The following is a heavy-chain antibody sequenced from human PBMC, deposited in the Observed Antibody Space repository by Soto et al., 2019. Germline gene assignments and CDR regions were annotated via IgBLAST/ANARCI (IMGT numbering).Heavy chain of an antibody. CDR2: INHSGSA. V-gene: IGHV4-34*01. CDR3: ARGLFSGDAYSGGWYYFDY. CDR1: GGSFSDYS. Sequence: QVQLQQWGAGLLKPSETLSLTCAVYGGSFSDYSWTWIRQPPGKALEWIGQINHSGSANYNPSLRSLVIISIGTPKNQFSLELTSVTAADTAVYYCARGLFSGDAYSGGWYYFDYWGQGTLVTVSS. D-gene: IGHD3-10*01. J-gene: IGHJ4*02.